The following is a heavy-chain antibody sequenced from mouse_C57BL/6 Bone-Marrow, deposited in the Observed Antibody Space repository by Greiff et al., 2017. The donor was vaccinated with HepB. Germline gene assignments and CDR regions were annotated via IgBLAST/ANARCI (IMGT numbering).Heavy chain of an antibody. Sequence: EVKLQQSGAELVRPGSSVKMSCKTSGYTFTSYGINWVKQRPGQGLEWIGYIYIGNGYTEYNEKFKGKATLTSDTSSSTAYMPLSSLTSEDSAIYFCAQSNWGHYYAMDYWGQGTSVTVSS. CDR3: AQSNWGHYYAMDY. CDR1: GYTFTSYG. J-gene: IGHJ4*01. CDR2: IYIGNGYT. D-gene: IGHD4-1*01. V-gene: IGHV1-58*01.